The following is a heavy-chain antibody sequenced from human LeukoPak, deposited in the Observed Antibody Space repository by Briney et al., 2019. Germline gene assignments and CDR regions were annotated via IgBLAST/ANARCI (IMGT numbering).Heavy chain of an antibody. D-gene: IGHD3-22*01. CDR2: IYYRGST. V-gene: IGHV4-59*01. CDR3: ARLSGYSSGHYYSDY. J-gene: IGHJ4*02. Sequence: PSETLSLTCTVSGGSISSDYWSWIRQPPGEGLEWIGYIYYRGSTNYNPSLKSRVTISVDTSKNQFSLKLSSVTAADTAVYYCARLSGYSSGHYYSDYWGQGTLVTVSS. CDR1: GGSISSDY.